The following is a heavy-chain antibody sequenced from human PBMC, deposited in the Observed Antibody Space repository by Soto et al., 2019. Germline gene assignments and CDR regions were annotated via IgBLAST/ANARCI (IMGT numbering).Heavy chain of an antibody. V-gene: IGHV1-18*01. Sequence: QGQLVQSGAEVKKPGASVKGSCKASGYTFTSYGISWVRQAPGQGLEWMGWISAYNGNTNYAQKLQGRVTMTTDTSTSTAYMELRSLRSDDTAVYYCARDHFILRLAMVRGVRHGSAFDIWGQGTMVTVSS. D-gene: IGHD3-10*01. CDR3: ARDHFILRLAMVRGVRHGSAFDI. J-gene: IGHJ3*02. CDR1: GYTFTSYG. CDR2: ISAYNGNT.